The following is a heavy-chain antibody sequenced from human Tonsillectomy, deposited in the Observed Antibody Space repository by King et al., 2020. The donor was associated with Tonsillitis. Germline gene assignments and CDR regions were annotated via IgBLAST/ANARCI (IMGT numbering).Heavy chain of an antibody. CDR1: GYTFTGYY. V-gene: IGHV1-2*02. D-gene: IGHD3-16*01. J-gene: IGHJ6*02. CDR2: INPNSGGT. Sequence: HVQLVESGAEVKKPGASVKFSCKASGYTFTGYYMHWVRQAPGQGLEWMGWINPNSGGTNYAQKFQGRVTMTRDTSISTAYMELSRLRSDDTAVYYCARDHQITGEDYYYYYGMDVWGQGTTVTVSS. CDR3: ARDHQITGEDYYYYYGMDV.